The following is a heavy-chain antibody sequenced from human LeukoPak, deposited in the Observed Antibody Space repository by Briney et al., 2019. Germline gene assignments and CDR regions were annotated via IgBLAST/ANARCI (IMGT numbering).Heavy chain of an antibody. D-gene: IGHD3-22*01. CDR1: GFTFSSYS. CDR3: ARGGYYDGSAETDAFDI. CDR2: ISSSSSTI. V-gene: IGHV3-48*01. J-gene: IGHJ3*02. Sequence: GRSLRLSCAASGFTFSSYSMNWVRQAPGKGLEWVSYISSSSSTIYYADSVKGRFTISRDNAKNSLYLQMNSLRAEDTAVYYCARGGYYDGSAETDAFDIWGQGTMVTVSS.